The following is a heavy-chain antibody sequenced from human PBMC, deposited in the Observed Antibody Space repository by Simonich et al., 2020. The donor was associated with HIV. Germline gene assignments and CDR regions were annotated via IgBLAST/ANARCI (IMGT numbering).Heavy chain of an antibody. J-gene: IGHJ4*02. V-gene: IGHV3-30*01. CDR3: ASGGSSSSVWADDY. CDR2: ITYDGSNK. D-gene: IGHD2-15*01. Sequence: QVQLVESGGGVVQPGRSLRLSCAASGFTFSSYAMHWVRQAPGKGLEWVAVITYDGSNKYYADYVKGRLTITRDNSKNTLYLQMNSLRAEDTAVYYCASGGSSSSVWADDYWGQGTLVTVSS. CDR1: GFTFSSYA.